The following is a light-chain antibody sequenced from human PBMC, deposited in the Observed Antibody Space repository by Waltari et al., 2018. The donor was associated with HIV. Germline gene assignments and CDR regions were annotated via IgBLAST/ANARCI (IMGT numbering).Light chain of an antibody. CDR1: ILTNKY. CDR3: YSAADDNLVV. Sequence: SCELTQPSSVSVSPGQTARITCSGDILTNKYARWFQQRPGQAPVLLIHKDTERPSGIPERFSGSTSGTTVTLTISGAQVEDEADYYCYSAADDNLVVFGGGTKLTVL. CDR2: KDT. J-gene: IGLJ2*01. V-gene: IGLV3-27*01.